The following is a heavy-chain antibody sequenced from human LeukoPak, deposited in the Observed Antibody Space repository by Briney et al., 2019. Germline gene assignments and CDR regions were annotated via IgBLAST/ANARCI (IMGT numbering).Heavy chain of an antibody. CDR1: SYTFISYG. CDR2: ISAYNRNT. CDR3: AAVKVTSPPYFDY. V-gene: IGHV1-18*04. D-gene: IGHD4-17*01. J-gene: IGHJ4*02. Sequence: GASVKVSCKASSYTFISYGISWVRQAPGQGLEWMGWISAYNRNTNYAQKLQGRVTMTTDTSTSTAYMELRSLRSDDTAVYYCAAVKVTSPPYFDYWGQGTLVTVSS.